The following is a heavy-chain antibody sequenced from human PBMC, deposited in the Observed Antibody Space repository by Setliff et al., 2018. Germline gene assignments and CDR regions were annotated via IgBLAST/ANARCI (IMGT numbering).Heavy chain of an antibody. CDR2: INWSGEII. V-gene: IGHV3-20*04. Sequence: GGSLRLSCEVSGFTFDNHAMHWVRQAPGKGLEWVSGINWSGEIIGYADSVKGRLTFSRDNANNSLYLQLDRLTADDTAVYYCARGSLSGTTYPSDYWGQGTLVTVSS. D-gene: IGHD1-7*01. CDR3: ARGSLSGTTYPSDY. J-gene: IGHJ4*02. CDR1: GFTFDNHA.